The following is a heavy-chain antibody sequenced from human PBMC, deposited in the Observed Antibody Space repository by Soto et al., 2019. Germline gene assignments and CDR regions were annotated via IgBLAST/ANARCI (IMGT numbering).Heavy chain of an antibody. J-gene: IGHJ4*02. D-gene: IGHD2-8*01. Sequence: ASVKVSCKASGYTFTSYAMHWVRQAPGQRLEWMGWINAGNGNTKYSQKFQGRVTITRDTSASTAYMELSSLRSEDTAVYYCARDRLYCTNGVCYYYFDYSGQGTLVTVSS. CDR1: GYTFTSYA. V-gene: IGHV1-3*01. CDR3: ARDRLYCTNGVCYYYFDY. CDR2: INAGNGNT.